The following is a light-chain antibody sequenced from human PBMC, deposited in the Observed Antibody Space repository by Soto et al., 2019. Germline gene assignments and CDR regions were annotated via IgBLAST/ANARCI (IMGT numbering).Light chain of an antibody. CDR3: CSYVGATTYV. CDR1: SSDVGGYNY. V-gene: IGLV2-23*01. J-gene: IGLJ1*01. CDR2: EGI. Sequence: QSALTQPASVSGSPGQSITISCTGTSSDVGGYNYVSWYQHHPGKAPKLMIYEGIKRPSGVSNRFSGAISGSTASLTISGLQAEDEADYYCCSYVGATTYVFGSGTKVTVL.